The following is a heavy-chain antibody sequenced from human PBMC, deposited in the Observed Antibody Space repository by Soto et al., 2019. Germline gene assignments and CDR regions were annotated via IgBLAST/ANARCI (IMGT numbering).Heavy chain of an antibody. J-gene: IGHJ4*02. CDR3: ARPYSSGWYGDLDY. CDR1: GFTFSSYA. Sequence: PGGSLRLSCTASGFTFSSYAMHWVRQAPGKGLEWVEVISYDGSNKYYADSVKGRFTISRDNSKNTMYLQMNSLRVEDTAVYYCARPYSSGWYGDLDYWGQGTLVTVSS. D-gene: IGHD6-19*01. CDR2: ISYDGSNK. V-gene: IGHV3-30-3*01.